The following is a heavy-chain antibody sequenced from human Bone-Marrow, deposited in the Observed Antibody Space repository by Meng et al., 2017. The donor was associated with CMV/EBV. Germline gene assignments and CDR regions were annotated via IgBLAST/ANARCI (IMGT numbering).Heavy chain of an antibody. CDR2: ISWDGVST. V-gene: IGHV3-43*01. Sequence: LSLTCSASGFTFDDYTMHWVRQAPGKGLEWVSLISWDGVSTYYADSVKGRFTISRGNSKTSLYLQMNSLRTEDTALYYCAKDGRGSSGAYYFDYWGQGTLVTVSS. D-gene: IGHD6-6*01. CDR3: AKDGRGSSGAYYFDY. CDR1: GFTFDDYT. J-gene: IGHJ4*02.